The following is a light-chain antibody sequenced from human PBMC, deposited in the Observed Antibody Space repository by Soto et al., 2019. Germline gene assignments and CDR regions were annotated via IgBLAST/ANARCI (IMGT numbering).Light chain of an antibody. Sequence: EIVLTQSPATLSSSLGERATLSCRASQSVSTYLAWYQQKPAQPPRLLIFDVSNRPAGIPARFSGSRSGTDSPITISSLAPEGFAVYYYQQRSDSCTFGPGTKVDIK. V-gene: IGKV3-11*01. CDR3: QQRSDSCT. CDR2: DVS. CDR1: QSVSTY. J-gene: IGKJ3*01.